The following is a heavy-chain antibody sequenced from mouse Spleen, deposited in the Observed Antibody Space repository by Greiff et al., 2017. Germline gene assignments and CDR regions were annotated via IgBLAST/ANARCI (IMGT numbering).Heavy chain of an antibody. J-gene: IGHJ4*01. CDR3: TSRTGDAMDY. CDR1: GYTFTDYE. V-gene: IGHV1-15*01. D-gene: IGHD4-1*01. Sequence: QVQLQQSGAELVRPGASVTLSCKASGYTFTDYEMHWVKQTPVHGLEWIGAIDPETGGTAYNQKFKGKAILTADKSSSTAYMELRSLTSEDSAVYYCTSRTGDAMDYWGQGTSVTVSS. CDR2: IDPETGGT.